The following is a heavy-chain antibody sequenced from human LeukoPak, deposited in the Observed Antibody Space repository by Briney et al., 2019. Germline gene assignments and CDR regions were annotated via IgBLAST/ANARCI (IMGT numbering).Heavy chain of an antibody. CDR1: GGSISSSSYY. V-gene: IGHV4-39*07. CDR2: IYYSGST. J-gene: IGHJ4*02. D-gene: IGHD6-13*01. Sequence: SETLSLTCTVSGGSISSSSYYWGWIRQPPGKGLEWIGSIYYSGSTYYNPSLKSRVTISVDTSKNQFSLKLSSVTAADTAVYYCARDFASLPPAAAFWGQGTLVTVSS. CDR3: ARDFASLPPAAAF.